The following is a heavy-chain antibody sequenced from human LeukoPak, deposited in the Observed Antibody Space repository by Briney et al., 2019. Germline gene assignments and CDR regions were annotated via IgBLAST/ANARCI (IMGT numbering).Heavy chain of an antibody. V-gene: IGHV3-7*03. CDR2: IKQDGSET. Sequence: PGGSLRLSCAASGFTFGSYWMTWVRQAPGKGLEWVTNIKQDGSETHYVDSVKGRFTISRDNAKNSLYLQMNSLRAEDTAVYYCARGRRDVFDIWGQGTTVTVS. CDR3: ARGRRDVFDI. CDR1: GFTFGSYW. J-gene: IGHJ3*02.